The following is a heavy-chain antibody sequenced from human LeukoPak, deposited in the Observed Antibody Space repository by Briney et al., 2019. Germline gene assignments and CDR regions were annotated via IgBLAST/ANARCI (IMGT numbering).Heavy chain of an antibody. V-gene: IGHV3-20*04. D-gene: IGHD1-26*01. CDR2: INWNGGST. Sequence: GGSLRLSCPASGFTFDDYGMSWVRQAPGKGREWVSGINWNGGSTGYADSVKGRFTISRDNAKNSLFLQMNSLRAEDTALYYCARDRSYSGSDFDYWGQGTLVTVSS. CDR3: ARDRSYSGSDFDY. CDR1: GFTFDDYG. J-gene: IGHJ4*02.